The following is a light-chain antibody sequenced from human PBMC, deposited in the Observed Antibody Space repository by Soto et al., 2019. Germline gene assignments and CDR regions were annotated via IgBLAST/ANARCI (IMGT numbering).Light chain of an antibody. CDR2: SAS. CDR3: QQYIRWPLT. V-gene: IGKV3-15*01. CDR1: QNISTN. Sequence: DIVMTQSPATLSVSPGERATLSCRASQNISTNVAWYQQKPGQAPRLLLLSASSRLSDIPARFSGSGSGTEFTLTISGLQSEDFAVYYCQQYIRWPLTFGGGTKVEIK. J-gene: IGKJ4*01.